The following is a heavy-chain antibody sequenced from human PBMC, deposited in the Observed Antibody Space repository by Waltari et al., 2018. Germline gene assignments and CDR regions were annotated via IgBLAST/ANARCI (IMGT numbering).Heavy chain of an antibody. J-gene: IGHJ5*02. D-gene: IGHD2-2*03. CDR3: ARGLDFVFDP. V-gene: IGHV6-1*01. CDR2: TYYRSKWYD. CDR1: GYSVSSNSAA. Sequence: QVQLQQSGPGLVKPSQTLSLTCAISGYSVSSNSAAWNWLRQSPSQGLEWLGRTYYRSKWYDEYAVSVKRRITINPNTSKNQFSLQLNSVTPEDTAVYYCARGLDFVFDPWGQGTLVTVSS.